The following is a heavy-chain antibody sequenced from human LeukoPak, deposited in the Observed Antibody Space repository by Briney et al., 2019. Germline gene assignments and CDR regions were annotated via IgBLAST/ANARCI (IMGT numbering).Heavy chain of an antibody. D-gene: IGHD6-19*01. Sequence: ASVKVSCKASGYTFTSYDINWVRQATGQGLEWMGRINPNSGGTNYAQKFQGRVTMTRDTSISTAYMELSRLRSDDTAVYYCARDSSGWSRWFDPWGQGTLVTVSS. V-gene: IGHV1-2*06. CDR1: GYTFTSYD. CDR2: INPNSGGT. CDR3: ARDSSGWSRWFDP. J-gene: IGHJ5*02.